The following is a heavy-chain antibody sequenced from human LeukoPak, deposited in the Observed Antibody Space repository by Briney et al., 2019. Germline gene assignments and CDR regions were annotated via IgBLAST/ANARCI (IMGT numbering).Heavy chain of an antibody. CDR2: INHSGST. J-gene: IGHJ4*02. D-gene: IGHD3-10*01. CDR1: CGSFSGYY. V-gene: IGHV4-34*01. Sequence: PSEPLSLTCGVCCGSFSGYYWSWLRQPPERGLEWGGEINHSGSTKYNPSLKSRVTISVDTSKNQFSLKLSSVTAADTAVYYCARGAGYGSGSYYNVWGQGTLVTVSS. CDR3: ARGAGYGSGSYYNV.